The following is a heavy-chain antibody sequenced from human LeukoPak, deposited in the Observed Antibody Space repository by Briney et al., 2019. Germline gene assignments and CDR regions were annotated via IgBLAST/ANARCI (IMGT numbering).Heavy chain of an antibody. CDR3: ARKRYCSSTSCYGMDV. V-gene: IGHV5-51*01. D-gene: IGHD2-2*01. CDR2: IYPGDSDT. J-gene: IGHJ6*02. Sequence: GESLKISCKGSGYGFTSYWIGWVRQMPGKGLEWMGIIYPGDSDTRYSPSFQGQVTISADKSISTAYLQWSSLQGSDTAMYYCARKRYCSSTSCYGMDVWGQGTTVTVSS. CDR1: GYGFTSYW.